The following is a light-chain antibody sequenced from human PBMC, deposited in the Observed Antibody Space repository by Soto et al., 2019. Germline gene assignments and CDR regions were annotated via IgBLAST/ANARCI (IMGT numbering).Light chain of an antibody. V-gene: IGKV3-11*01. CDR2: DAS. CDR1: QSVSSY. Sequence: EIVLTQSPATLSLSPGERATLSCRASQSVSSYLAWYQQKPGQAPRPLIYDASNRATGIPARFSGSGSGTDFTLTISSLEAEDFAVYYCQQRKNWQVTFGQGTRLEIK. CDR3: QQRKNWQVT. J-gene: IGKJ5*01.